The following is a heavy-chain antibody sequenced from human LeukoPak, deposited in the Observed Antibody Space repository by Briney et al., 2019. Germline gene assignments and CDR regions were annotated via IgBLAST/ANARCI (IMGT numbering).Heavy chain of an antibody. CDR1: GYTFTSYG. V-gene: IGHV1-2*02. CDR2: INPNSGGT. D-gene: IGHD2-2*01. Sequence: ASVKVSCKASGYTFTSYGISWVRQAPGQGLEWMGWINPNSGGTNYAQKFQGRVTMTRDTSISTAYMELSRLRSDDTAVYYCARDPVPAARRRHQKYNWFDPWGQGTLVTVSS. J-gene: IGHJ5*02. CDR3: ARDPVPAARRRHQKYNWFDP.